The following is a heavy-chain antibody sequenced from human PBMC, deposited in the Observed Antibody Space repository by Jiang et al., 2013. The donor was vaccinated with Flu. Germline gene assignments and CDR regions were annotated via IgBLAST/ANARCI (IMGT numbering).Heavy chain of an antibody. V-gene: IGHV1-2*02. D-gene: IGHD6-6*01. CDR2: VNPFSGET. CDR1: RNTLGVHY. Sequence: SGAEVKKPGASVQVSCKASRNTLGVHYLHWMRQAPGQGLEWMGWVNPFSGETFSTQTFQDRVTMSRDTSSNTASMELSSLRFDDTAVYYCAFSEGSRGGRSSSGAFDVWGQGTKVIVSS. CDR3: AFSEGSRGGRSSSGAFDV. J-gene: IGHJ3*01.